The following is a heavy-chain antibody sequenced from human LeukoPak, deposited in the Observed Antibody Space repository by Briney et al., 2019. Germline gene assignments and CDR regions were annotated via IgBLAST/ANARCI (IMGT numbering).Heavy chain of an antibody. CDR3: ARSNREFASGSGDY. Sequence: GGSLRLSCAASGFPFSGHWMSWVRQAPGKGLEWVANINQDDSLRSCVDSVKGRFSISRDNANNSLYLQMNSSVAEEKWVYYCARSNREFASGSGDYWGQGTLVTVST. V-gene: IGHV3-7*02. J-gene: IGHJ4*02. CDR1: GFPFSGHW. D-gene: IGHD3-10*01. CDR2: INQDDSLR.